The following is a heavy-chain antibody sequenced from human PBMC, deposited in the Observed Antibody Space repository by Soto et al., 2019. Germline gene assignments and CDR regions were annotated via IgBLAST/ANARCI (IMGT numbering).Heavy chain of an antibody. CDR1: GGSFSGYY. Sequence: SETLSLTCAVYGGSFSGYYWSPIRQPPGKGLEWIGEINHSGSTNYNPSLKSRVTISVDTSKNQFSLKLSSVTAADTAVYYCAREVIISSSLDPWGQGTLVTVSS. CDR2: INHSGST. V-gene: IGHV4-34*01. J-gene: IGHJ5*02. D-gene: IGHD3-9*01. CDR3: AREVIISSSLDP.